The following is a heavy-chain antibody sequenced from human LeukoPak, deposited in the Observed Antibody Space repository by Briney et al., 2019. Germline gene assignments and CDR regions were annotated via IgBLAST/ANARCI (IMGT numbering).Heavy chain of an antibody. CDR2: IIPILGIA. D-gene: IGHD1-26*01. V-gene: IGHV1-69*04. Sequence: SVKVSCKASGGTFSSYAISRVRQAPGQGLEWMGRIIPILGIANYAQKFQGRVTITADKSTSTAYMELSSLRSEDTAVYYCARGSGSYGALYYYYGMDVWGQGTTVTVSS. J-gene: IGHJ6*02. CDR3: ARGSGSYGALYYYYGMDV. CDR1: GGTFSSYA.